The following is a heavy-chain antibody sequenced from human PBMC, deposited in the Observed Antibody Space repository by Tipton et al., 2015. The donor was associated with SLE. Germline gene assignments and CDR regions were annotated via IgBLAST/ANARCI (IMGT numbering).Heavy chain of an antibody. D-gene: IGHD6-19*01. J-gene: IGHJ4*02. Sequence: TLSLTCTVSGGSISSSSYYWGWIRQPPGKGLEWIGSIYYRGSTYYNPSLKSRVTISVDTSKNQFSLKLSSVTAADTAVYYCARDTKSIAVAGSFDYWGQGTLVTVSS. CDR3: ARDTKSIAVAGSFDY. CDR2: IYYRGST. V-gene: IGHV4-39*07. CDR1: GGSISSSSYY.